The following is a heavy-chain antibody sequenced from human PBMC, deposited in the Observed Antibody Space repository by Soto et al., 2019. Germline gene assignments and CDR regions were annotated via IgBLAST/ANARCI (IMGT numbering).Heavy chain of an antibody. J-gene: IGHJ6*02. V-gene: IGHV3-15*01. CDR1: GFTFSNAW. CDR3: TSAGSRWFSFYYGMDV. CDR2: IKSKTDGGTT. D-gene: IGHD6-13*01. Sequence: GGSLRLSCAASGFTFSNAWMSWVRQAPGKGLEWVGRIKSKTDGGTTDYAAPVKGRFTISRDDSKNTLYLQMNSLKTEETDVYYCTSAGSRWFSFYYGMDVWGQGTTVTVSS.